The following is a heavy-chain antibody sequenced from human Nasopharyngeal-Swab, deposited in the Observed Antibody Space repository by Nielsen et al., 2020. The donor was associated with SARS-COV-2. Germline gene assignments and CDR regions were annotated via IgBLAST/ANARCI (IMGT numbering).Heavy chain of an antibody. CDR3: ARRYFDSLYGMDV. V-gene: IGHV4-61*01. J-gene: IGHJ6*02. CDR2: MYYSGST. CDR1: GGSVSRGSHY. Sequence: SETLSLTCTVSGGSVSRGSHYWTWIRQPPGKGLEWIGYMYYSGSTKYNPSLKSRVTISVDRSKNQFSLRLSSVTAADTAVYYCARRYFDSLYGMDVWGQGTTVTVSS. D-gene: IGHD3-9*01.